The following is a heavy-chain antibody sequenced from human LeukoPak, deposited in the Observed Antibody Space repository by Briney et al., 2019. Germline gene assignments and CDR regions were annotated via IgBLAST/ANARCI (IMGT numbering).Heavy chain of an antibody. J-gene: IGHJ4*02. Sequence: SETLSLTCSVSGGSVSSGSYYWSWIRQPPGKGLEWITYIHYSGDTNYNPSLKSRVTISVDTSKNQFSLKLRSVTAADTAVYYCARWAVAELGLDYWGQGTLVTVSS. CDR2: IHYSGDT. D-gene: IGHD6-19*01. CDR1: GGSVSSGSYY. CDR3: ARWAVAELGLDY. V-gene: IGHV4-61*01.